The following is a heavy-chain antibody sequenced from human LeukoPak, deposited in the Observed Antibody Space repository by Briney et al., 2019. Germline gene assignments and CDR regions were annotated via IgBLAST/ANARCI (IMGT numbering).Heavy chain of an antibody. CDR1: GGSFSGYY. V-gene: IGHV4-34*01. J-gene: IGHJ4*02. CDR3: ARVGYSGTGTFDY. CDR2: INHSGST. D-gene: IGHD5-12*01. Sequence: KSSETLSLTGAVYGGSFSGYYCSWIRQPPGKGLEWIGEINHSGSTNYNPSLKSRVTISVDTSKNQFSLKLSSVTAADTAVYYCARVGYSGTGTFDYWGQGTLVTVSS.